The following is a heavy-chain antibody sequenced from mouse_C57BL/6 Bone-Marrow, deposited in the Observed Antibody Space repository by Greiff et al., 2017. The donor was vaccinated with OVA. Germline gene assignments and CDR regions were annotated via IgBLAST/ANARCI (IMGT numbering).Heavy chain of an antibody. V-gene: IGHV1-7*01. D-gene: IGHD2-3*01. CDR3: GLLYWFAY. Sequence: VQLQQSGAELAKPGASVKLSCKASGYTFTSYWMHWVKQRPGQGLEWIGYINPSSGYTKYNQKVKDKATLTAEKSSSTAYLQLSSLTYEDSAVYYCGLLYWFAYWGQGTLVTVSA. CDR1: GYTFTSYW. J-gene: IGHJ3*01. CDR2: INPSSGYT.